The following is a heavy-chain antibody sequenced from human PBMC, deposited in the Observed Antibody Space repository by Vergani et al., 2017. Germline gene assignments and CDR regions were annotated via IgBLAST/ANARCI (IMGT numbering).Heavy chain of an antibody. CDR2: VEDSGYF. CDR1: VGSLSGYY. V-gene: IGHV4-59*01. Sequence: QVQLQESGPGLVRPSETLSLTCTVSVGSLSGYYWNWIRQTPGEGLEWIGYVEDSGYFNYNPSLKTRVSMSSDTSNNQFSLMLSSVTVADTAVYYCARSTVSRNTPDCFDNWGQGTLVTVSS. CDR3: ARSTVSRNTPDCFDN. J-gene: IGHJ4*02. D-gene: IGHD1-14*01.